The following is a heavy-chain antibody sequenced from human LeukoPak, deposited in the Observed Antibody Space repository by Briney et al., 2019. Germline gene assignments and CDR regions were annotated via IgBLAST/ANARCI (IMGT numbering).Heavy chain of an antibody. V-gene: IGHV3-7*01. CDR2: IKKDGSEK. CDR3: ARDVRITMVRGGSVGMDYYYYMDV. D-gene: IGHD3-10*01. J-gene: IGHJ6*03. CDR1: GFTFSGYW. Sequence: RPGGSLRLSCAASGFTFSGYWMSWVRQAPGKGLEWVANIKKDGSEKYYVDSVKGRFTISRDNAKNSLYLQMNSLRDEDTAVYYCARDVRITMVRGGSVGMDYYYYMDVWGKGTTVTVSS.